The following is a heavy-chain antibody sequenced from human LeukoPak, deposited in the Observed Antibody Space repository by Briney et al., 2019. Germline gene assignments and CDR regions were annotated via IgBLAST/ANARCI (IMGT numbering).Heavy chain of an antibody. J-gene: IGHJ4*02. D-gene: IGHD3-22*01. CDR1: GFTFSTYD. CDR3: ARVNYYDSSGYYYFDY. V-gene: IGHV3-13*01. Sequence: GGSLRLSCAASGFTFSTYDMHWVRQATGKGLEWVSAIGTAGDTYYPGSVKGRFTISRENAKNSLYLQMNSLRAEDTAVYYCARVNYYDSSGYYYFDYWGQGTLVTVSS. CDR2: IGTAGDT.